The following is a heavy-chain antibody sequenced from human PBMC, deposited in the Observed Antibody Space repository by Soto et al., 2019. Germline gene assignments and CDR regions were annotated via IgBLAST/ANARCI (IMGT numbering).Heavy chain of an antibody. V-gene: IGHV1-3*01. J-gene: IGHJ4*02. Sequence: ASVKVSCKASGYTFTNYAMHWVRQAPGQRLEWMGWINAGNGNTKYSQKLQGRVTMTTDTSTSTAYMELRSLRSDDTAVYYCARPRGYSYGFDYWGQGTLVTVSS. CDR2: INAGNGNT. CDR1: GYTFTNYA. D-gene: IGHD5-18*01. CDR3: ARPRGYSYGFDY.